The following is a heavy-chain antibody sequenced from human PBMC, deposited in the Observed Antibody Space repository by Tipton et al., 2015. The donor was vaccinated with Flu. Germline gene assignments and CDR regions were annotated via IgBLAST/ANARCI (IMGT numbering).Heavy chain of an antibody. V-gene: IGHV3-33*01. CDR1: GFTFGSYG. CDR3: AREGPSDYGIDV. Sequence: SGFTFGSYGMHWVRQAPGKGLECVAYLWYDGGNVHYADSVRGRFTITRDNSKKNVHLQMNNLRVEDTAVYFCAREGPSDYGIDVWGQGTTVTVSS. CDR2: LWYDGGNV. J-gene: IGHJ6*02.